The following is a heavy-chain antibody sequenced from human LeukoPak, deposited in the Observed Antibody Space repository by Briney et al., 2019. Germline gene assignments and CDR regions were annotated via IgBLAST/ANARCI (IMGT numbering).Heavy chain of an antibody. CDR3: PRVEGSERSCGAPTYAFDI. D-gene: IGHD6-19*01. Sequence: AAKVSCKDSGGTFNNYAISWVRQAPGQGLEWMGGIIPIFGTANYAQKFQGRVTITTDESTSTAYMELSSLRSEDTAVYYCPRVEGSERSCGAPTYAFDIWVEGTMVTVSS. CDR1: GGTFNNYA. CDR2: IIPIFGTA. V-gene: IGHV1-69*05. J-gene: IGHJ3*02.